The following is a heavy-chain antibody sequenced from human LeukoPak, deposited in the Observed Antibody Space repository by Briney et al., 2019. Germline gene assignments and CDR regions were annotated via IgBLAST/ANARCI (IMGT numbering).Heavy chain of an antibody. CDR3: ARDLNYYDSSGYYYHFDY. V-gene: IGHV4-34*01. D-gene: IGHD3-22*01. CDR1: GGSISSYY. CDR2: INHSGST. Sequence: SETLSLTCTVSGGSISSYYWSWIRQPPGKGLEWIGEINHSGSTNYNPSLKSRVTISVDTSKNQFSLKLSSVTAADTAVYYCARDLNYYDSSGYYYHFDYWGQGTLVTVSS. J-gene: IGHJ4*02.